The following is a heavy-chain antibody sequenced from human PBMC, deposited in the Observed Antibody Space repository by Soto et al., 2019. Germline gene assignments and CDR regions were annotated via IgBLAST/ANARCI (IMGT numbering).Heavy chain of an antibody. V-gene: IGHV4-34*01. J-gene: IGHJ4*02. Sequence: SETLSLTCAVYGGSFSGYYWSWIRQPPGKGLEWIGEINHSGSTNYNPSLKSRVTISVDTSKNQFSLKPSSVTAADTAVYYCARGHSSSDYWGQGNLVTVSS. CDR3: ARGHSSSDY. CDR1: GGSFSGYY. CDR2: INHSGST. D-gene: IGHD6-6*01.